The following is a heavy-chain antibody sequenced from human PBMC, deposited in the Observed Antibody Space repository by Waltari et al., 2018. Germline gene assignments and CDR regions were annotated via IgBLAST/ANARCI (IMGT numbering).Heavy chain of an antibody. CDR2: FDTEQGET. V-gene: IGHV1-24*01. CDR1: GYTLYECS. CDR3: VTGRIMKSVGGILVIEHGLRAGYFQF. J-gene: IGHJ1*01. D-gene: IGHD3-16*02. Sequence: QVQLVQSGTELKKPGGSVKLPCNAPGYTLYECSIHWVLQAHVTGVGWMGGFDTEQGETIDTENLQGRVTITECTSTDTAYMQLRSLRSDDTAVYYCVTGRIMKSVGGILVIEHGLRAGYFQFWGQGTLVAVSS.